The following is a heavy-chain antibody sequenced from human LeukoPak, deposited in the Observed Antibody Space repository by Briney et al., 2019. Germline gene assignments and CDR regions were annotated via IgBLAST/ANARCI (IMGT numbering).Heavy chain of an antibody. CDR3: AKSLYSSTWYLSDY. CDR1: GFIVSGDF. Sequence: GGSLRLSCAASGFIVSGDFMSWVRQAPGKGLEWVSVIYSDGSTYYADSVKGRFTISRDNSKNTLDLQMTGLRAEDTAVYYCAKSLYSSTWYLSDYWGQGTLVTVSS. J-gene: IGHJ4*02. V-gene: IGHV3-53*01. CDR2: IYSDGST. D-gene: IGHD6-13*01.